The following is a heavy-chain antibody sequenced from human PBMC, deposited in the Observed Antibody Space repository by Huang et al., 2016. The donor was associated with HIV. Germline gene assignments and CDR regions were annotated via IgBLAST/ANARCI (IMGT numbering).Heavy chain of an antibody. Sequence: VKVSCKASGYTFTTYSLIWVRQAPGQGLEWMGWSNTKTGKPTYAQGFTGRFVFSLDTTVNTAYLQISSLKTDDTAKYFCARYRLTGTFLDSWGQGTQVTVSS. CDR3: ARYRLTGTFLDS. V-gene: IGHV7-4-1*02. CDR2: SNTKTGKP. CDR1: GYTFTTYS. J-gene: IGHJ4*02. D-gene: IGHD3-9*01.